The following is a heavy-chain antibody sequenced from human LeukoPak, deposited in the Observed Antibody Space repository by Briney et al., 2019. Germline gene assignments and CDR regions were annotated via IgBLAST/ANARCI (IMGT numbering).Heavy chain of an antibody. CDR2: ISSSSSTI. CDR1: GFTFSSYS. D-gene: IGHD1-1*01. J-gene: IGHJ4*02. CDR3: ARDKASYNTSHFDY. Sequence: PGGSLRLSCAASGFTFSSYSMNWVRQAPGKGLEWVSYISSSSSTIYYADSVKGRFTISRDNAKNSLYLQMNSLRAEDTAVYYCARDKASYNTSHFDYWGQGTLVTVSS. V-gene: IGHV3-48*01.